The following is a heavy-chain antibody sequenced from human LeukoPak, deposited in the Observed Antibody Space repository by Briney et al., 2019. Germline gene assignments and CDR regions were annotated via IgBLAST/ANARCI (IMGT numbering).Heavy chain of an antibody. Sequence: PGGSLRLSCAASGLTFSNAWMNWVRQAPGKGLEWVGRIKSKTDGGTTDYAAPVKGRFTFSRDDSKNTLYLQMNSLKTEDTAVYYCSTTYYYDSSEGYWGQGTLVTVSS. D-gene: IGHD3-22*01. CDR2: IKSKTDGGTT. CDR1: GLTFSNAW. J-gene: IGHJ4*02. V-gene: IGHV3-15*07. CDR3: STTYYYDSSEGY.